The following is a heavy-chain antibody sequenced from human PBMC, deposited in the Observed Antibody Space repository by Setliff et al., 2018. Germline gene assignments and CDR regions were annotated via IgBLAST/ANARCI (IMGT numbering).Heavy chain of an antibody. Sequence: GGSLRLSCAAPGFTFSRYWMHWVRQVPGKGLVWVSRINGDGSSTTYADSVKGRFTISRDNSKNTLYLQMNSLRAEDTAVYYCAKLGWAYYFDYWGQGTLVTVSS. CDR1: GFTFSRYW. V-gene: IGHV3-74*01. CDR2: INGDGSST. J-gene: IGHJ4*02. D-gene: IGHD7-27*01. CDR3: AKLGWAYYFDY.